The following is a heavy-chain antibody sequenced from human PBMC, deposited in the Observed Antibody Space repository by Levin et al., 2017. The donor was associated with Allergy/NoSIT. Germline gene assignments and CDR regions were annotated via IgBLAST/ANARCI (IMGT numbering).Heavy chain of an antibody. CDR2: ISADNSDT. CDR3: AREVLGGYVHP. Sequence: GASVKVSCKASGYTFNRYGITWVRQAPGQGLAWMGWISADNSDTYLAQNFQGRVTMTTDTSTNTVHMEIRSLRSDDTAVYYCAREVLGGYVHPWGQGTLVTVSS. CDR1: GYTFNRYG. D-gene: IGHD5-12*01. V-gene: IGHV1-18*01. J-gene: IGHJ5*02.